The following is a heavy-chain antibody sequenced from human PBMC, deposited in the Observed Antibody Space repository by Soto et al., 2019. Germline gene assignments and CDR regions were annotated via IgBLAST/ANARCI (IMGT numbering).Heavy chain of an antibody. CDR1: GFTFGDYA. CDR2: IRSKAYGGTT. CDR3: TRENYDFWSGYNWFDP. D-gene: IGHD3-3*01. V-gene: IGHV3-49*03. Sequence: GGSLRLSCTASGFTFGDYAMSWFRQAPGNGLEWVGFIRSKAYGGTTEYAASVKGRFTISRDDSKSIAYLQMNSLKTEDTAVYYCTRENYDFWSGYNWFDPWGQGTLVTVSS. J-gene: IGHJ5*02.